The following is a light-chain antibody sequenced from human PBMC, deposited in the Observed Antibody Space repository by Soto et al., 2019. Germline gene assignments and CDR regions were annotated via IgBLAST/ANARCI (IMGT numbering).Light chain of an antibody. V-gene: IGLV1-44*01. CDR3: AAWDDSLNGVV. CDR2: SNN. CDR1: RFNIGRNT. J-gene: IGLJ2*01. Sequence: QSPLTQPPSASGTPGQRVTISCSGSRFNIGRNTVNWYQQLPGSAPKLLIYSNNQRPSGVPDRFSGSRSGTSASLAISGLQSEDEADYYCAAWDDSLNGVVFGGGTKLTVL.